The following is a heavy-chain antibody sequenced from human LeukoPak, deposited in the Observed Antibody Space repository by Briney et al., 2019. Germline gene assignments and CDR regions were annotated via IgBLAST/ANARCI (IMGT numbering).Heavy chain of an antibody. CDR2: IRYDGSNK. CDR3: AKWDHDSSGYYYVHY. D-gene: IGHD3-22*01. V-gene: IGHV3-30*02. CDR1: GFTFSSYG. J-gene: IGHJ4*02. Sequence: GGSLRLSCAASGFTFSSYGMHWVRQAPGKGLEWVAFIRYDGSNKYYADSVKGRFTISRDNSKNTLYLQMNSLRAEDTAVYYCAKWDHDSSGYYYVHYWGQGTLVTVSS.